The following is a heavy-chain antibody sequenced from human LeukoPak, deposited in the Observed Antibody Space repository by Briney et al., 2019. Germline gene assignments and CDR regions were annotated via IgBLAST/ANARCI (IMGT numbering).Heavy chain of an antibody. CDR1: GGSISSGDYY. CDR2: IYYSGST. Sequence: PPETLSLTCTVSGGSISSGDYYWSWIRQPPGKGLEWIGYIYYSGSTYYNPSLKSRVTISVDTSKNQFSLKLSSVTAADTAVYYCARVRGSAPPGYFDYWGQGTLVTVSS. V-gene: IGHV4-30-4*01. CDR3: ARVRGSAPPGYFDY. D-gene: IGHD3-10*01. J-gene: IGHJ4*02.